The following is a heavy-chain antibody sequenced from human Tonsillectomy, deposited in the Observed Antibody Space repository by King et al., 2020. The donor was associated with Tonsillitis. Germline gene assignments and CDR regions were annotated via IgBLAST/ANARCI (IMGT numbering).Heavy chain of an antibody. CDR2: IYYSGST. V-gene: IGHV4-39*07. CDR1: GGSISSSSYY. CDR3: ARRRNCSGGSCYFHFDY. D-gene: IGHD2-15*01. J-gene: IGHJ4*02. Sequence: LQLQESGPGLVKPSETLSLTCTVSGGSISSSSYYWGWIRQPPGKGLEWIGSIYYSGSTYYNPSLKSRVTISVDTSKNHVSLKLSSVTAADTAVYYCARRRNCSGGSCYFHFDYWGQGTLVTVSS.